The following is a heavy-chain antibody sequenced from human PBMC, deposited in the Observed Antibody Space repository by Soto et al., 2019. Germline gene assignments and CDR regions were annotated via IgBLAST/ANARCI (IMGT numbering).Heavy chain of an antibody. D-gene: IGHD1-20*01. J-gene: IGHJ6*02. CDR3: ARDRGPFNWNDWPHYYYGMDV. Sequence: QVQLVESGGGVVQPGRSLRLSCAASGFTFSSYGMHWVRQAPGKGLEWVTVIWYDGSNKYYADSVKGRFTISRDNSKNTLYLQMHSLRAEDTAVYYCARDRGPFNWNDWPHYYYGMDVWGQGTTVTVSS. CDR1: GFTFSSYG. CDR2: IWYDGSNK. V-gene: IGHV3-33*01.